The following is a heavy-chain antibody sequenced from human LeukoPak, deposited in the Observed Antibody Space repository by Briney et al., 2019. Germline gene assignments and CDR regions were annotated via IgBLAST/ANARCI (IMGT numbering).Heavy chain of an antibody. Sequence: GGSLRLSCAASGFSVSSNYMIWVRQAPGKGLEWVSVIYSGDTTYYADSVKGRFIISRDNSKNTLYLQMNSLRAEDTAVYYCARGLGGNSGGDYWGQGTLVTVSS. CDR1: GFSVSSNY. V-gene: IGHV3-66*01. J-gene: IGHJ4*02. D-gene: IGHD4-23*01. CDR2: IYSGDTT. CDR3: ARGLGGNSGGDY.